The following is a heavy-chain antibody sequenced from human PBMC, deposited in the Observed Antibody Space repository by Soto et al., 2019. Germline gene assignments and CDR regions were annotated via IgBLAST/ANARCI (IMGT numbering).Heavy chain of an antibody. D-gene: IGHD2-15*01. J-gene: IGHJ4*02. V-gene: IGHV2-5*02. CDR2: IYWDDDK. Sequence: QITLKESGPTLVKPTQTLTLTCTFSGFSLSTSGVGVGWIRQPPGKALEWLADIYWDDDKRYSPSRKSRLTITKDISKNQVVLTMTNMDPVDTATYYCAHRRSGFCSGGSCSPFDFWGQGTLVTVSS. CDR3: AHRRSGFCSGGSCSPFDF. CDR1: GFSLSTSGVG.